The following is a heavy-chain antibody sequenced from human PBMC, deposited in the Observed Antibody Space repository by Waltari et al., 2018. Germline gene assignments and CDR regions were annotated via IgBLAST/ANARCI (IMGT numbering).Heavy chain of an antibody. CDR2: IHYDGST. CDR1: GESSSGYF. J-gene: IGHJ4*01. D-gene: IGHD2-21*01. V-gene: IGHV4-34*01. CDR3: ARYGEVPPNYFFDF. Sequence: QVQLHQWGAGLLKPSETLSLTCAVSGESSSGYFWSWIPQPPGKGLEWLGAIHYDGSTNYKPSLKSRLSLSVDTTKKHFSLRLTSVTAADTGMYFCARYGEVPPNYFFDFWGQGIRVTVSS.